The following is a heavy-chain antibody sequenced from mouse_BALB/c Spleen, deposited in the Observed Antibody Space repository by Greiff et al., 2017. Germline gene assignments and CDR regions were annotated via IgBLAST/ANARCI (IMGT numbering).Heavy chain of an antibody. Sequence: VQLQQSGAELVKPGASVKLSCKASGYTFTSYYMYWVKQRPGQGLEWIGEINPSNGGTNFNEKFKSKATLTVDKSSSTAYMQLSSPTSEDSAVYYCARYYGRSYYAMDYWGQGTSVTVSS. J-gene: IGHJ4*01. CDR1: GYTFTSYY. CDR2: INPSNGGT. V-gene: IGHV1S81*02. CDR3: ARYYGRSYYAMDY. D-gene: IGHD1-2*01.